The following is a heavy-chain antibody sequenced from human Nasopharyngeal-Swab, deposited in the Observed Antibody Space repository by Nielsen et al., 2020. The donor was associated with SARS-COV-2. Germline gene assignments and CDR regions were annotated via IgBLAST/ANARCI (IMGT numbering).Heavy chain of an antibody. D-gene: IGHD3-16*02. CDR1: GFSFSTYW. CDR2: IKQDGSEK. Sequence: GESLKISCAAPGFSFSTYWMTWVRQAPGKGLEWVANIKQDGSEKYYVDSVKGRFTVSRDNPKNLLYLQVNSLRAEDMAVYYCARQGVFVPAYFHQYYMDVWGKGTTVTVSS. CDR3: ARQGVFVPAYFHQYYMDV. V-gene: IGHV3-7*03. J-gene: IGHJ6*03.